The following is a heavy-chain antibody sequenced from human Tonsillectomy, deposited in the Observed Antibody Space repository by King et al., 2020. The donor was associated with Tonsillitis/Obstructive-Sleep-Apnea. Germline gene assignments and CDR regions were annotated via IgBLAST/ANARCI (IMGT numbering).Heavy chain of an antibody. CDR1: GGSISSYY. D-gene: IGHD2-2*01. V-gene: IGHV4-59*08. J-gene: IGHJ6*02. CDR3: ARLCCSTRGYYYYGMDV. Sequence: VQLQESGPGLVKPSETLSLTCTVSGGSISSYYWSWIRQPPGKGLEWIGYIYYSGSTNYNPSLQSRVTISVDTSKNQFSLKLSSVTAADTAVYYCARLCCSTRGYYYYGMDVWGQGTTVTVSS. CDR2: IYYSGST.